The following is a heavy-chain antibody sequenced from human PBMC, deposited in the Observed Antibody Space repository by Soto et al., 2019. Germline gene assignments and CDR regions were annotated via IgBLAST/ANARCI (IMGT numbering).Heavy chain of an antibody. CDR1: GGSISSSSYY. V-gene: IGHV4-39*01. Sequence: QLQLQESGPGLVKPSETLSLTCTVSGGSISSSSYYWGWIRQPPGKGLEGIGSIYYSGSTYYNPSLKRLVTKSVDTSKSQVSQHLSSVTAADTAVYYCARSLSDYGGNSAFDYWGQGTLVTVSS. D-gene: IGHD4-17*01. CDR3: ARSLSDYGGNSAFDY. J-gene: IGHJ4*02. CDR2: IYYSGST.